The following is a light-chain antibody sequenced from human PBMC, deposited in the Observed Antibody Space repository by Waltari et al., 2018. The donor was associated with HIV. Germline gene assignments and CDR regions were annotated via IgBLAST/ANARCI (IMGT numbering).Light chain of an antibody. Sequence: DIQMTQPPSSLSPSAGDIHPVTCRASQNIDNFLNWYQQNPGKAPQLLIYGASRLHSGVPSRFSGSGSGTDFTLTVNSLQPEDFATYYCQQSYTTRWTFVPGTKVEMK. CDR2: GAS. V-gene: IGKV1-39*01. CDR1: QNIDNF. CDR3: QQSYTTRWT. J-gene: IGKJ1*01.